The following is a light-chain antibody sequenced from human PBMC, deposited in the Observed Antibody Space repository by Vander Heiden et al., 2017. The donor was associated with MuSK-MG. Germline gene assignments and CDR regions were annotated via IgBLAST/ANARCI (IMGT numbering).Light chain of an antibody. CDR2: LGS. J-gene: IGKJ1*01. Sequence: DIVMTQSPLSLPVTPGEPASISCRSSQSLLHSNGYNYLDWYLQKPGQSPQLLIYLGSNRASGVPDRFSGSGSGTDFTLKISSVEAGDVGVYYCRQALQTPLTFGQGTKVEIK. CDR1: QSLLHSNGYNY. V-gene: IGKV2-28*01. CDR3: RQALQTPLT.